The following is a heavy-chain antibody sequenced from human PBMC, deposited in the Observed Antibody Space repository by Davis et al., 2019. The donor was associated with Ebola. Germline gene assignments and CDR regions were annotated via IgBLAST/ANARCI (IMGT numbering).Heavy chain of an antibody. V-gene: IGHV4-34*01. CDR2: INHSGST. Sequence: MPSETLSLTCAVYGGSFSGYYWSWIRQPPGKGLEWIGEINHSGSTNYNPSLKSRVTISVDTSKNQFSLKLSSVTAADTAVYYCARAGHSSGWDAFDIWGQGTMVTVSS. CDR3: ARAGHSSGWDAFDI. D-gene: IGHD6-19*01. J-gene: IGHJ3*02. CDR1: GGSFSGYY.